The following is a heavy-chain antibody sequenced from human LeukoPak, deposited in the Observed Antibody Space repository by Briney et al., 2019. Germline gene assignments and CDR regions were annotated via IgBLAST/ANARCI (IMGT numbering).Heavy chain of an antibody. J-gene: IGHJ3*02. CDR2: IYYSGST. Sequence: SETLSLTCTVSGGSISSGDYYWSWIRQPPGKGLEWIGYIYYSGSTYYNPSLKSRVTISVDTSKNQFSLKLSSVTAADTAVYYCARVSSYGGNSPAFDIWGQGTMATVSS. V-gene: IGHV4-30-4*01. CDR3: ARVSSYGGNSPAFDI. CDR1: GGSISSGDYY. D-gene: IGHD4-23*01.